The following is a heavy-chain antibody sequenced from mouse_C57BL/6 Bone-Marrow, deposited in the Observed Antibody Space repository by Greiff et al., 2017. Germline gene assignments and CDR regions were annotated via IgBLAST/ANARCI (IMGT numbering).Heavy chain of an antibody. J-gene: IGHJ3*01. V-gene: IGHV6-3*01. CDR3: TSGSY. CDR2: IRLKSDNYAT. Sequence: EVQVVESGGGLVQPGGSMKLSCVASGFTFSNYWMNWVRQSPEKGLEWVAQIRLKSDNYATHYAESVKGRFTISRDDSKSSVYLKMNNLRAEDTGIYYCTSGSYWGQGTLVTVSA. CDR1: GFTFSNYW.